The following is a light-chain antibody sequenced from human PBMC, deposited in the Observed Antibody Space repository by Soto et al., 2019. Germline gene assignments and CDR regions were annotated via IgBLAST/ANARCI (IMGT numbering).Light chain of an antibody. Sequence: DIQMTQSPSSLSASVGDRVTITCRASQSISSYLNWYQQKPGKAPKLLIYAASSLQSGVPSRFSGSGSGTDFTLTNSSLQPEDFATYYCQQSYSTPFTFVPGTKVYI. J-gene: IGKJ3*01. CDR1: QSISSY. CDR3: QQSYSTPFT. V-gene: IGKV1-39*01. CDR2: AAS.